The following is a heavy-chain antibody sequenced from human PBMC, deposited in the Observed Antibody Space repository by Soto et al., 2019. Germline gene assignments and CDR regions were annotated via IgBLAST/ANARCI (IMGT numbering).Heavy chain of an antibody. V-gene: IGHV3-23*01. Sequence: PGGSLRLSCAASGFTFSSHVMNWVRQAPGKGLEWVAAISGGGGTTYYGDSVEGRFTMSRDNSKNTLYLQMNSLRADDTVVYYCARGPRAPPPHDYGMDVWGQGTTVTVSS. CDR1: GFTFSSHV. CDR2: ISGGGGTT. J-gene: IGHJ6*02. CDR3: ARGPRAPPPHDYGMDV.